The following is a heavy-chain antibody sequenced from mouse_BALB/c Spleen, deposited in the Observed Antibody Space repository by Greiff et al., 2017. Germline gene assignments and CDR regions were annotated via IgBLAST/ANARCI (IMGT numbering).Heavy chain of an antibody. D-gene: IGHD2-10*02. CDR2: ISYDGSN. J-gene: IGHJ4*01. CDR3: AREGYGNYYYAMDY. CDR1: GYSITSGYY. Sequence: VQLQQSGPGLVKPSQSLSLTCSVTGYSITSGYYWNWIRQFPGNKLEWMGYISYDGSNNYNPSLKNRISITRDTSKNQFFLKLNSVTTEDTATYYCAREGYGNYYYAMDYWGQGTSVTVSS. V-gene: IGHV3-6*02.